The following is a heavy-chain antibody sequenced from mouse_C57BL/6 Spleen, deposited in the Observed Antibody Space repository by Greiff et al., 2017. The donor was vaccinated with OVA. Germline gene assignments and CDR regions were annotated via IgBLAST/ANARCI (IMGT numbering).Heavy chain of an antibody. CDR3: ARNGNYGYFDV. V-gene: IGHV1-64*01. J-gene: IGHJ1*03. CDR2: IHPNSGST. CDR1: GYTFTSYW. D-gene: IGHD2-1*01. Sequence: VQLQQPGAELVKPGASVKLSCKASGYTFTSYWMHWVKQRPGQGLEWIGMIHPNSGSTYYNEKFKSKATLTVDKSSSTAYMQLSSLTSEDSAIYFCARNGNYGYFDVWGTGTTVTVSS.